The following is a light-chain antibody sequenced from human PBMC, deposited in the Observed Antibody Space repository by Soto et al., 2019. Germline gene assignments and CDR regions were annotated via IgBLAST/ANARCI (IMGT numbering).Light chain of an antibody. Sequence: EIVLVQSPGTLSLSPGERATLSCRASQSVSSSYLAWYQQKPGQAPRLLIYGASSRATGIPDRFSGSGSGTDFTLTISRLEPEDFAVYYCQQHGSSPPWTFGQGTKVDIK. V-gene: IGKV3-20*01. J-gene: IGKJ1*01. CDR2: GAS. CDR1: QSVSSSY. CDR3: QQHGSSPPWT.